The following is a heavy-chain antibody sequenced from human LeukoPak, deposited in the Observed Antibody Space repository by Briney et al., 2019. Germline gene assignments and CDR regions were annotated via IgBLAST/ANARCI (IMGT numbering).Heavy chain of an antibody. CDR2: IYDSGTT. J-gene: IGHJ4*02. D-gene: IGHD2-21*02. Sequence: SETLSLTCTVSGGSISSSGFYWGWIRQTPGKGLEWIGSIYDSGTTYYDPSLESRVTISVDTSKNQFSLKLSSVSAADTAVYYCARGAYCGGDCVFDYWGQGTLATVSS. CDR1: GGSISSSGFY. CDR3: ARGAYCGGDCVFDY. V-gene: IGHV4-39*07.